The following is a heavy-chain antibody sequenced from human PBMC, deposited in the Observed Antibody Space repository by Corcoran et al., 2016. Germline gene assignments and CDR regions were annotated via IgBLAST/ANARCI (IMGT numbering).Heavy chain of an antibody. D-gene: IGHD3-9*01. V-gene: IGHV4-4*07. CDR2: IYTSGST. CDR1: GGSISSYY. Sequence: QVQLQESGPGLVKPSETLSLTCTVSGGSISSYYWSWIRQPAGKGLEWIGRIYTSGSTNYNPSLKSRVTMSVDTSKNQFSLKLSSVTAADTAVYYCARDLTGYDILTGYYSWFDPWGQGTLVTVSS. CDR3: ARDLTGYDILTGYYSWFDP. J-gene: IGHJ5*02.